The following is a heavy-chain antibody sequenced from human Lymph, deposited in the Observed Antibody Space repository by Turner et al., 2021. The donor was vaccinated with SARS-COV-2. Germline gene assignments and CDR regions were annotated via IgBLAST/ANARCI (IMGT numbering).Heavy chain of an antibody. J-gene: IGHJ5*02. CDR1: GGTFSSYA. V-gene: IGHV1-69*04. Sequence: QVQLVQSGAEVKKPGSSLKVSCTASGGTFSSYAINWVRQAPGQGLEWMGRIIPILGIANYAQKFQGRVTITADKSTSTAYMELSSLRSEDTAVYYCARGRLDSFGGGYYSWFDPWGQGTLVTVSS. D-gene: IGHD1-26*01. CDR3: ARGRLDSFGGGYYSWFDP. CDR2: IIPILGIA.